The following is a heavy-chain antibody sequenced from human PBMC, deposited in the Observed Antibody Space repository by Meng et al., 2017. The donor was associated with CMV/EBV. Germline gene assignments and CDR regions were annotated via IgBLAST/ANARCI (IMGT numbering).Heavy chain of an antibody. V-gene: IGHV1-69*10. CDR1: GGTFSSYA. J-gene: IGHJ6*02. Sequence: SVKVSCKASGGTFSSYAISWVRQAPGQGLEWMGGIIPILGIANYAQKFQGRVTITADKSTSTAYMELSSLRSEDTAVYYCARNTVTRRGPGAPNYYYYGMDVWGQGTTVTVSS. CDR2: IIPILGIA. CDR3: ARNTVTRRGPGAPNYYYYGMDV. D-gene: IGHD4-11*01.